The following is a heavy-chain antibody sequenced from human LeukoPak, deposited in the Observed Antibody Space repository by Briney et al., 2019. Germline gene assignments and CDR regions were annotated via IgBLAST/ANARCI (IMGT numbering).Heavy chain of an antibody. CDR3: ARVQVTTRYYYMDV. CDR2: IKQDGSEK. Sequence: GGSLRLSCAASGFTFSSYWMSWVRQAPGKGLEWVANIKQDGSEKYYVDSVKGRFTISRDNAKNSLYLQMNSLRAEDTAVYYCARVQVTTRYYYMDVWGKGTTVTVSS. CDR1: GFTFSSYW. J-gene: IGHJ6*03. D-gene: IGHD4-11*01. V-gene: IGHV3-7*01.